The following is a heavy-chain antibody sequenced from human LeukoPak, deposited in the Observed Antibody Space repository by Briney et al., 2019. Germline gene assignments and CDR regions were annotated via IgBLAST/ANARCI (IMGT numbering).Heavy chain of an antibody. Sequence: ASVKVSCKASGYTFTAYFMHWVRQVPGQGLEWMGRINPNSGGTDYARNFQGRVTMTRDTSISTAYMELTKLRSDDTAVYFCAREGSTSSRFLPLDSWGQGTLVTVSS. D-gene: IGHD2-2*01. J-gene: IGHJ4*02. V-gene: IGHV1-2*06. CDR1: GYTFTAYF. CDR3: AREGSTSSRFLPLDS. CDR2: INPNSGGT.